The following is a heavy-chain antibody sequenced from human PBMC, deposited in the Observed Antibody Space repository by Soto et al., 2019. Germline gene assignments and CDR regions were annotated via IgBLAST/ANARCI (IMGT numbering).Heavy chain of an antibody. J-gene: IGHJ4*02. CDR3: ARSPDSGDYVDY. Sequence: QVQLQESGPRLVQPSETLSLTCSVSGVSVSSDSYYWSWIRQPPGAGLEWIGYIYFSGTTNYNPSLESRISILVDSSKNQFSLKLSSVTAADTAVYYCARSPDSGDYVDYWGQGTLVAVSS. CDR2: IYFSGTT. CDR1: GVSVSSDSYY. V-gene: IGHV4-61*01. D-gene: IGHD4-17*01.